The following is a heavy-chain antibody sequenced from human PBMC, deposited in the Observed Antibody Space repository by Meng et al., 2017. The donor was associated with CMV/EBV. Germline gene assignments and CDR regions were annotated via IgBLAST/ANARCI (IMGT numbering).Heavy chain of an antibody. Sequence: GGSLRLSCAASGSTFSSYSMNWARQAPGKGLEWVSSISSSSSYIYYADSVKGRFTISRDNAKNSLYLQMNSLRAEDTAVCYCARDREGAADYPRYSFDYWGQGTLVTVSS. V-gene: IGHV3-21*01. CDR3: ARDREGAADYPRYSFDY. D-gene: IGHD6-13*01. CDR1: GSTFSSYS. CDR2: ISSSSSYI. J-gene: IGHJ4*02.